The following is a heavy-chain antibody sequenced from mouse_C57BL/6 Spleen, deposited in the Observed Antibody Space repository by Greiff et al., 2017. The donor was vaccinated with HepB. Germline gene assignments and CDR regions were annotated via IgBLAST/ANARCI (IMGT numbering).Heavy chain of an antibody. CDR3: ARELSYAMDY. CDR1: GFTFSDYG. D-gene: IGHD1-1*01. CDR2: ISNLACSI. J-gene: IGHJ4*01. Sequence: EVKVVESGGGLVQPGGSLKLSCAVSGFTFSDYGMAWVRQAPRKGLEWVAFISNLACSIYYADTVTGRFTISGDNAKYTLYLEMSSLRSENTAMYYCARELSYAMDYWGQGTSVTVSS. V-gene: IGHV5-15*01.